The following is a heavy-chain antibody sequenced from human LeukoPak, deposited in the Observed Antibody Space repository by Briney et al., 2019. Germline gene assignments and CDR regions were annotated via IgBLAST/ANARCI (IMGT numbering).Heavy chain of an antibody. V-gene: IGHV3-66*01. J-gene: IGHJ4*02. CDR1: RFTVSSSY. CDR2: IDSGGYT. D-gene: IGHD1/OR15-1a*01. CDR3: ARDLTTSDN. Sequence: SGGSLRLSCAASRFTVSSSYMNWVRQAPGKGLEWVSLIDSGGYTYYADSAKGRFTISRDNSKNTLYLQMNSLRDEDTALYYCARDLTTSDNWGQGTLVTVSS.